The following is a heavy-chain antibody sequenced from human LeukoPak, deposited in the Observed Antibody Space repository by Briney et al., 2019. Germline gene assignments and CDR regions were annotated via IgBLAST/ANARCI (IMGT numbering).Heavy chain of an antibody. CDR2: ISSSSSYI. Sequence: GGSLRLSCAASGFSFSTYSLNWVRQAPGKGLEWVSSISSSSSYIYYADSVKGRFTIFRDNAKSSLYLQMISLRAEDTAVYFCARDRYGDYAIDSWGQGTLVTVSS. D-gene: IGHD4-17*01. J-gene: IGHJ4*02. CDR3: ARDRYGDYAIDS. V-gene: IGHV3-21*01. CDR1: GFSFSTYS.